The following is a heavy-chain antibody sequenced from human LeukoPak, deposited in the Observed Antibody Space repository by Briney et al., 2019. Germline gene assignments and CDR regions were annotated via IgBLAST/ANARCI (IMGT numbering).Heavy chain of an antibody. Sequence: GRSLRLSCAASGFTFSSYAMHWVRQAPGKGLEWVAATSYDGSNNYYADSEKGRFTISRDNSRSTLYLQMNSLRAEDTAVYYCARGGYYYDSSGIGYFQHWGQGTLVTVSS. D-gene: IGHD3-22*01. CDR1: GFTFSSYA. J-gene: IGHJ1*01. CDR2: TSYDGSNN. V-gene: IGHV3-30-3*01. CDR3: ARGGYYYDSSGIGYFQH.